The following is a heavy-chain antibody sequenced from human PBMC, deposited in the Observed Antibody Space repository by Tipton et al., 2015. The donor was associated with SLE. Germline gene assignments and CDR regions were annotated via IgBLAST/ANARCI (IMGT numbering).Heavy chain of an antibody. CDR1: GFTFSSHW. D-gene: IGHD3-22*01. Sequence: GSLRLSCVASGFTFSSHWMHWVRQAPGKGLVWVSRISRDGGTAYYADSVTGRFAVSRDNAKNTLYLQMHSLRVDDTAVYYCGRGVYSDSSVGMDVWGQGTTVTVSS. V-gene: IGHV3-74*01. CDR3: GRGVYSDSSVGMDV. CDR2: ISRDGGTA. J-gene: IGHJ6*02.